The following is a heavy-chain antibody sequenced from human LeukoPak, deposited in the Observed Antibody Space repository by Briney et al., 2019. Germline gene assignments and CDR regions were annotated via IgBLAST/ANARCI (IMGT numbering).Heavy chain of an antibody. J-gene: IGHJ4*02. D-gene: IGHD3-10*01. CDR3: ARGRSGSSEIDY. V-gene: IGHV1-69*05. CDR2: IIPIFGTA. CDR1: GGTFSSYA. Sequence: SVKVSCKASGGTFSSYAISRVRQAPGQGLEWMGGIIPIFGTANYAQKFQGRVTITTDESTSTAYMELSSLRSEDTAVYYCARGRSGSSEIDYWGQGTLVTVSS.